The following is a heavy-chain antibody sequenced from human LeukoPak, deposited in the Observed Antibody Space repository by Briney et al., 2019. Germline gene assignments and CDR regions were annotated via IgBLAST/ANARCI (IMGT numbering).Heavy chain of an antibody. CDR3: ARERPGIADN. J-gene: IGHJ4*02. CDR2: IYYSGST. Sequence: PSETLSLTCTVFGGSISSYYWSWIRQPPGQGLEWIGFIYYSGSTNYNPSLKSRVTISVDTSTNQFSLKLSSVTAADTAVYYCARERPGIADNWGQGTLVTVSS. V-gene: IGHV4-59*01. CDR1: GGSISSYY. D-gene: IGHD6-13*01.